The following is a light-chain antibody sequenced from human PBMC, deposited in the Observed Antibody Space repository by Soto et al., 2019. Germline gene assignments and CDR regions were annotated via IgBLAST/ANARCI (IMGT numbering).Light chain of an antibody. V-gene: IGLV2-14*01. CDR1: SSDVGSYNY. CDR2: EVS. J-gene: IGLJ1*01. CDR3: SSYTTRTTLYV. Sequence: QSALTQPASVSGSPGQSITISCTGTSSDVGSYNYVSWYQLHPGKAPKLMIYEVSNRPSGVSNRFSGSKSGDTVSLTISGLQAEDEADYYCSSYTTRTTLYVFGTGTKVTVL.